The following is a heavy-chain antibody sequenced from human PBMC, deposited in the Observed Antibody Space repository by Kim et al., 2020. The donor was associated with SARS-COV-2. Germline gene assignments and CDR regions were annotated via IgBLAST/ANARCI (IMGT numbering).Heavy chain of an antibody. J-gene: IGHJ6*02. CDR3: AKSQYYYGSGSRPYGYGMDV. CDR1: GFTFSSYA. CDR2: ISGSGGST. V-gene: IGHV3-23*01. Sequence: GGSLRLSCAASGFTFSSYAMSWVRQAPGKGLEWVSAISGSGGSTYYADSVKGRFTISRDNSKNTLYLQMNSLRAEDTAVYYCAKSQYYYGSGSRPYGYGMDVWGQGTTVTVSS. D-gene: IGHD3-10*01.